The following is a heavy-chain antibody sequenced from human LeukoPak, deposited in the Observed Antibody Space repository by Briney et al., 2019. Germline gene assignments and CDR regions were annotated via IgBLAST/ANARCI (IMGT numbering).Heavy chain of an antibody. Sequence: PGESLKISCKGSGYSFTSYWVGWVRQMPGKGLEWMGIIYPDDSDTRYSLSFQGQVTMSAGKSISTAYLQWSSLRASDTAMYYCARRVRVVGATDYFDYWGQGTLVTVSP. CDR1: GYSFTSYW. D-gene: IGHD1-26*01. CDR2: IYPDDSDT. V-gene: IGHV5-51*01. CDR3: ARRVRVVGATDYFDY. J-gene: IGHJ4*02.